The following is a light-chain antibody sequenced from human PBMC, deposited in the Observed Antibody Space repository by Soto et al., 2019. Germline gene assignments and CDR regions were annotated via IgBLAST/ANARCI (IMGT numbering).Light chain of an antibody. J-gene: IGKJ2*01. CDR3: QQRSNWPT. CDR2: DAT. Sequence: EIVLTQSPATLSLSPGERATLSCRASLGVSSYLAWYQQKPGQAPRLLIYDATNRATGIPARFSGSGSGTDFTLTISSLEPEDFAVYYCQQRSNWPTFGQGTKLELK. CDR1: LGVSSY. V-gene: IGKV3-11*01.